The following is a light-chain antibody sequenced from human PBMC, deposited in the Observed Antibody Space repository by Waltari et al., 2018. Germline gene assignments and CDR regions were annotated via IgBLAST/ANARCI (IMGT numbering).Light chain of an antibody. CDR1: QSISSW. V-gene: IGKV1-5*03. CDR3: QQYHSYSLT. J-gene: IGKJ4*01. CDR2: KAS. Sequence: DIQMTQSPSTLSASVGDRVTITCRASQSISSWLAWYQQKPGKAPKLLIYKASTLESGVPSRFSGSGSGTEFTLTISSLHPDDFATYYCQQYHSYSLTFGGGTKVEIK.